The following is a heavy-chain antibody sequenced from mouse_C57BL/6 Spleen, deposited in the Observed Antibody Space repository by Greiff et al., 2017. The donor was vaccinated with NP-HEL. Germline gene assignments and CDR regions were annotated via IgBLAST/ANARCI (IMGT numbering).Heavy chain of an antibody. CDR3: AKPGGYYGRSWFAY. J-gene: IGHJ3*01. CDR2: IWGDGST. CDR1: GFSLTSYG. Sequence: VQLQQSGPGLVAPSQSLSITCTVSGFSLTSYGVSWVRQPPGKGLEWLGVIWGDGSTNYHSALISRLSISKDNSKSQVFLKLNSLQTDDTATYYCAKPGGYYGRSWFAYWGQGTLVTVSA. V-gene: IGHV2-3*01. D-gene: IGHD1-1*01.